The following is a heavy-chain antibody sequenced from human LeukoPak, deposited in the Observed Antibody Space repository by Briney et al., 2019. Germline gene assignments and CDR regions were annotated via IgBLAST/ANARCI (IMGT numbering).Heavy chain of an antibody. J-gene: IGHJ6*02. D-gene: IGHD6-13*01. CDR1: GGSISGYY. V-gene: IGHV4-59*01. CDR3: ARDRRIARSNSFLPDFLEI. CDR2: IYYSGGT. Sequence: SETLSLTCTVSGGSISGYYWSWIRQPPGKGLEWIGDIYYSGGTNYNPSLKSRVTISVDTSKNQLSLKLSSVTAAGTAVYYCARDRRIARSNSFLPDFLEIWGEGTTV.